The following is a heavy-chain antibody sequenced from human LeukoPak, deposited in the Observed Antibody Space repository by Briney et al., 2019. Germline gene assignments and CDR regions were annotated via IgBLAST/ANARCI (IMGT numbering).Heavy chain of an antibody. Sequence: TPSETLSLTCTVPGGSISSYYWSWIRQPAGKGLEWIGRIYSSGSTNYNPSLNSRVTMSVDTSKNQFSLKLSSVTAADTAVYYCARRDWNYWYFDLWGRGTLVTVSA. CDR1: GGSISSYY. J-gene: IGHJ2*01. D-gene: IGHD1-1*01. CDR3: ARRDWNYWYFDL. V-gene: IGHV4-4*07. CDR2: IYSSGST.